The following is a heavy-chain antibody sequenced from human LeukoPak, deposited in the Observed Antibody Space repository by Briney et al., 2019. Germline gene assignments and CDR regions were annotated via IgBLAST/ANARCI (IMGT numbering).Heavy chain of an antibody. Sequence: GGSLRLSCAAAGFTLSNNAMSWVRQPPGKGLDSAPARSDSGDSTYNADSVKGRFTISRDDSQNTLYLQMTSLRAEATAVYSCAQGRSWFGAFGHTWFDPWGQGNLVTASS. CDR2: RSDSGDST. D-gene: IGHD3-10*01. CDR3: AQGRSWFGAFGHTWFDP. CDR1: GFTLSNNA. V-gene: IGHV3-23*01. J-gene: IGHJ5*02.